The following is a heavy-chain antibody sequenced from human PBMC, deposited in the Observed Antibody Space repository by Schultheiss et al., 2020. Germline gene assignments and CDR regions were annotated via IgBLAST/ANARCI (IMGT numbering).Heavy chain of an antibody. CDR3: ARGQHYDFWSDRRFDP. CDR2: IYYSGST. V-gene: IGHV4-34*01. Sequence: SQTLSLTCAVYGGSFSGYYWSWIRQPPGKGLEWIGYIYYSGSTYYNPSLKSRVLISVETSKNQFSLRLNAVTAADTAVYYCARGQHYDFWSDRRFDPWGQGTLVTVSS. D-gene: IGHD3-3*01. CDR1: GGSFSGYY. J-gene: IGHJ5*02.